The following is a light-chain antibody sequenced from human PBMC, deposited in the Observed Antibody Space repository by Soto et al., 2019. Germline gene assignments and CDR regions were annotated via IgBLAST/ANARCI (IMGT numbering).Light chain of an antibody. CDR2: EVN. CDR1: SRDVGGYNY. Sequence: QSALTQPASVSGSPGQSITISCTGTSRDVGGYNYVSWYQQHPGKAPKVMIYEVNKRPSGVSDRFSGSKSGNTASLTISGLQAEDEAVYFCSSYTGSSTLGEMFGGGTKLTVL. V-gene: IGLV2-14*01. J-gene: IGLJ3*02. CDR3: SSYTGSSTLGEM.